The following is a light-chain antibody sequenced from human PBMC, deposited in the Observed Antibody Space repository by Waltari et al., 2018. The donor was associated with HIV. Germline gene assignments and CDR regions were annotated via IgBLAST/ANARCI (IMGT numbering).Light chain of an antibody. CDR1: SSDVGSYNR. CDR2: EVN. J-gene: IGLJ2*01. CDR3: SSYTSSTVV. V-gene: IGLV2-18*02. Sequence: QSALTQPPSVSGSPGQSVTISCTGTSSDVGSYNRVSWYHQPPGTAPKLMIYEVNNRPSGVPVRFSGSKAGNTASLTISGLQGEDEADYYCSSYTSSTVVFGGGTKLTVL.